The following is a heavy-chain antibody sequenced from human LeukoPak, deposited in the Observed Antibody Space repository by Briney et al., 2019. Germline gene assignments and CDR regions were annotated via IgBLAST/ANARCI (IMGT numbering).Heavy chain of an antibody. CDR2: ISATGGTT. Sequence: GGSLRLSCAASGFTFSSYGMSWVRQAPGKGLEWVSAISATGGTTYYADSVKGRFTISRDNSKNTLYLQMNSLRAEDTAIYYCAKNGDRGAYCSGGSCYHYYYYYIDVWGKGTTVTISS. CDR1: GFTFSSYG. J-gene: IGHJ6*03. D-gene: IGHD2-15*01. CDR3: AKNGDRGAYCSGGSCYHYYYYYIDV. V-gene: IGHV3-23*01.